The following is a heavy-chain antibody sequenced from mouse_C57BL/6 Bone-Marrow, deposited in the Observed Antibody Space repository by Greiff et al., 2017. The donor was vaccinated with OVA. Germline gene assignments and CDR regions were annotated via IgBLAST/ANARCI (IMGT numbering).Heavy chain of an antibody. CDR2: ISNGGGSN. CDR3: ARHFGYYVPFAY. Sequence: EVHLVESGGGLVQPGGSLKLSCAASGFTFSDYYMYWVRQTPEKRLEWVAYISNGGGSNYYPDTVKGRFTISRDNAKNTLYLQMSRLKSEDTAMYYCARHFGYYVPFAYWGQGTLVTVSA. V-gene: IGHV5-12*01. D-gene: IGHD2-3*01. J-gene: IGHJ3*01. CDR1: GFTFSDYY.